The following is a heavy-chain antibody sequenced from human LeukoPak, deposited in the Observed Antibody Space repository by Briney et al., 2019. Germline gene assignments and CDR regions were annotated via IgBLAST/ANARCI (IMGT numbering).Heavy chain of an antibody. Sequence: GGSLRLSCAASGFTFSSYWMSWVRQAPGKGLEWVANMNQDGSEKYYADSVKGRFTISRDNSKNTLYLQMNSLRAEDTAVYYCASDQYDSSGYDAFDIWGQGTMVTVSS. CDR1: GFTFSSYW. CDR2: MNQDGSEK. J-gene: IGHJ3*02. CDR3: ASDQYDSSGYDAFDI. D-gene: IGHD3-22*01. V-gene: IGHV3-7*01.